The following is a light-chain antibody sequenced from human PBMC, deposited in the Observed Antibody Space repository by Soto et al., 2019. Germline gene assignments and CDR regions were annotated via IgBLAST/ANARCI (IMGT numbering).Light chain of an antibody. CDR1: QSVSSNY. Sequence: ENVLTQSPGTLSLSPGERATLSCRASQSVSSNYVAWYQQKPGQAPRLLVYGASGRATGIPDGFSGSGSGTDFTLTISILEPENFAVYYCQQYGSSRWTFGQGTKVEIK. J-gene: IGKJ1*01. CDR3: QQYGSSRWT. V-gene: IGKV3-20*01. CDR2: GAS.